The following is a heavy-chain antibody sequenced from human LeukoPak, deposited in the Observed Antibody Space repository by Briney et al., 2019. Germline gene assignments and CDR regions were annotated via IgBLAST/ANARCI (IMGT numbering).Heavy chain of an antibody. J-gene: IGHJ6*03. Sequence: QSGGSLRLSCAASGFTFSTYSMNWVRQAPGKGLEWVSAISGRGDSTNYADSVKGRFTISRDNSKTTLYLQMNRLGAEDTAVYHCAKGGNIRVLDYYYYMDVWGKGTTVTVSS. CDR3: AKGGNIRVLDYYYYMDV. CDR1: GFTFSTYS. D-gene: IGHD2/OR15-2a*01. CDR2: ISGRGDST. V-gene: IGHV3-23*01.